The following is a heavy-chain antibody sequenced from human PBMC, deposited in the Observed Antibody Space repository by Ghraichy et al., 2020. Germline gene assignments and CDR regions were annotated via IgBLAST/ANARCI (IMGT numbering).Heavy chain of an antibody. CDR1: GDSVSSNSAA. V-gene: IGHV6-1*01. Sequence: SQTLSLTCAISGDSVSSNSAAWNWIRQSPSRGLEWLGRTYYRSKWYSRYALSVKSRITIKPDTSNNQFSLQLNSETPEDTAVYYCARGGSYNLDYWGQGTLVTVSS. D-gene: IGHD1-26*01. CDR3: ARGGSYNLDY. J-gene: IGHJ4*02. CDR2: TYYRSKWYS.